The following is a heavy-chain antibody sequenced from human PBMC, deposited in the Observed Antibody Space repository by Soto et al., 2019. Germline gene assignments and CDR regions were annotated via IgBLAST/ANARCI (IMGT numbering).Heavy chain of an antibody. J-gene: IGHJ6*02. CDR2: TRSKAYGGTT. D-gene: IGHD1-26*01. CDR3: ARGATDYYYYGMDV. V-gene: IGHV3-49*03. CDR1: GFTFGDYA. Sequence: GGSLRLSCTASGFTFGDYAMSWFRQAPGKGLEWVGFTRSKAYGGTTEYAASVKGRFTISRDDSKSIAYLQMNSLKTDDTAVYYCARGATDYYYYGMDVWGQGTTVTVSS.